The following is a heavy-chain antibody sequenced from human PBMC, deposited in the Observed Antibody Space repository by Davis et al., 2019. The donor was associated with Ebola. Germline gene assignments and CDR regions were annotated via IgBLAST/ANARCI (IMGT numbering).Heavy chain of an antibody. D-gene: IGHD6-19*01. CDR1: GFTLSSYG. CDR2: IRYDGRNK. J-gene: IGHJ6*02. CDR3: AKDPSIAMAGYYGMDV. V-gene: IGHV3-30*02. Sequence: PGGSLRLSCAASGFTLSSYGMNWVRQAPGKGLEWVAFIRYDGRNKYYADSVKGRFTISRDNSKNTLYLQMNSLRAEDTAVYYCAKDPSIAMAGYYGMDVWGQGTTVTASS.